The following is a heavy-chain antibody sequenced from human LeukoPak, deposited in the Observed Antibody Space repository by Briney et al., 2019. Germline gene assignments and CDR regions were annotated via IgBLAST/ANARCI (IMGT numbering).Heavy chain of an antibody. J-gene: IGHJ4*02. D-gene: IGHD1-7*01. V-gene: IGHV3-30-3*01. CDR3: ARENYGDHYFDY. Sequence: GGSLRLSCAASGFTVSSNYMSWVRQAPGKGLEWVAVISYDASNEYYADSVKGRFTISRDNSKNTLYLQMNSLRPEDTAVYYCARENYGDHYFDYWGQGTLITVSS. CDR1: GFTVSSNY. CDR2: ISYDASNE.